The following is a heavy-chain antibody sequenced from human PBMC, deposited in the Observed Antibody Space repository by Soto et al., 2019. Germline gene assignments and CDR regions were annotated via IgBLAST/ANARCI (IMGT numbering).Heavy chain of an antibody. Sequence: SMRLPCAAAGCTFSSYSMNWIRQTPGKGLEWVSSISSSSSYIYYADSVKGLFTISRYNAKNSLYLQMNSLRAQDTALYYCASQRYGGSTSSFRVMDVWGKGTTVTAFS. J-gene: IGHJ6*03. V-gene: IGHV3-21*01. CDR2: ISSSSSYI. D-gene: IGHD2-2*01. CDR1: GCTFSSYS. CDR3: ASQRYGGSTSSFRVMDV.